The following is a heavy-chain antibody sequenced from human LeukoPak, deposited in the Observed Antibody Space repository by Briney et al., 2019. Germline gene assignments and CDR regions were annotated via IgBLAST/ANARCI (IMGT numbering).Heavy chain of an antibody. CDR1: GGTFSSYA. CDR3: ARDHIVVGTAIHGYYGMDL. CDR2: IIPIFGTT. D-gene: IGHD2-21*02. V-gene: IGHV1-69*13. Sequence: SVKVSCKASGGTFSSYAISWVRKAPGQGLEWMGGIIPIFGTTIQAQKFQGRVTITADESTNTAYMELSSLRPEDTAVYYCARDHIVVGTAIHGYYGMDLWGQGTTVTVSS. J-gene: IGHJ6*02.